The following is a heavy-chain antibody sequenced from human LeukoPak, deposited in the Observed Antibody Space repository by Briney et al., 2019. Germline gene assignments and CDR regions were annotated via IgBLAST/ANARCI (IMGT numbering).Heavy chain of an antibody. J-gene: IGHJ6*03. CDR3: ARPSYSSGWGLNPAYYYYMDV. Sequence: SETLSLTCAVYIDSFSNYHWNWIRQTPAKGMEWIGEVNESGGTNISPSIRSRVILSVDTSKNQFSLKLISVTVADTAVYYCARPSYSSGWGLNPAYYYYMDVWGKGTTVIVSS. D-gene: IGHD6-19*01. CDR2: VNESGGT. CDR1: IDSFSNYH. V-gene: IGHV4-34*01.